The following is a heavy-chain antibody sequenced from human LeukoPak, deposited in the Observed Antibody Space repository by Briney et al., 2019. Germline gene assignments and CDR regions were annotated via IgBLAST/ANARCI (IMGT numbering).Heavy chain of an antibody. D-gene: IGHD6-19*01. J-gene: IGHJ4*02. CDR2: IYYSGTT. CDR1: GGSISSYY. Sequence: SSETLSLTCTVSGGSISSYYWSWIRRPPGKGLEWIGYIYYSGTTYYNPSLKSRVTISVDTSKNQFSLKLNSVTAADTAVYYCARVSSRGWTDFDYWGQGTLVTVSS. V-gene: IGHV4-59*01. CDR3: ARVSSRGWTDFDY.